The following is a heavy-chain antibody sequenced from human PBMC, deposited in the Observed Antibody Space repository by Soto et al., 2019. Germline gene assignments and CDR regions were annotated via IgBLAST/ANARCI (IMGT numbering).Heavy chain of an antibody. D-gene: IGHD1-1*01. CDR2: IIPMFGTG. CDR1: GGTFSSHT. CDR3: ARISYKNGKLYGMDV. Sequence: QVQLMQSGAEVKKPGSSVKVSCKASGGTFSSHTIKWVRQAAGQGLEWMGGIIPMFGTGNYAQKFQGRVTITADESTSTAYMEVNSLRFEDTAVYYCARISYKNGKLYGMDVWGQGTTVTVSS. V-gene: IGHV1-69*12. J-gene: IGHJ6*02.